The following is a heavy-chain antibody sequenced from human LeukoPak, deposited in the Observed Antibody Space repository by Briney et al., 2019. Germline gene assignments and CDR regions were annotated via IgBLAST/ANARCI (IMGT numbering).Heavy chain of an antibody. CDR3: AKDLDSSSWYFTPVTAFDY. CDR2: ISGSGGST. Sequence: GGSLRLSCAASGFTFSSYAMSWVRQAPGKGLEWVSAISGSGGSTYYADSVKGRFTISRDNSKNTLYLQMNSLRAEDTAVYYCAKDLDSSSWYFTPVTAFDYWGQGTLVTVSS. D-gene: IGHD6-13*01. CDR1: GFTFSSYA. J-gene: IGHJ4*02. V-gene: IGHV3-23*01.